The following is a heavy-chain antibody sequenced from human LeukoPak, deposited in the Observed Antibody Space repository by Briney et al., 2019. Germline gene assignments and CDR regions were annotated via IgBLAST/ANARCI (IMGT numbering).Heavy chain of an antibody. CDR1: GFTFSSYA. CDR2: ISGSGGST. Sequence: GGSLRLSCAASGFTFSSYAMSWVRQAPGKGLEWVSAISGSGGSTYYADSVKGRFTISRDNSKNTLYLQMNSLRAEDTAVYYWANPPDTGIAALRLYGMDVWGQGTTVTVSS. CDR3: ANPPDTGIAALRLYGMDV. D-gene: IGHD6-13*01. V-gene: IGHV3-23*01. J-gene: IGHJ6*02.